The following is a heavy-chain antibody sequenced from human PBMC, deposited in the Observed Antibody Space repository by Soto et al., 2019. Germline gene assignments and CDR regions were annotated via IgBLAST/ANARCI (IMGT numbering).Heavy chain of an antibody. CDR2: IYYIGTT. Sequence: QVQLQESGPGLVKPSQTLSLTCTVSGGSISSGDYYWSWIRQPPGKGLEWIGDIYYIGTTYYNPSLKSRVTISVDTSKNQFSLKLSSVTAADTVVYYCARSRNSDYVPQYWGQGTLVTVSS. V-gene: IGHV4-30-4*01. J-gene: IGHJ4*02. CDR1: GGSISSGDYY. CDR3: ARSRNSDYVPQY. D-gene: IGHD4-4*01.